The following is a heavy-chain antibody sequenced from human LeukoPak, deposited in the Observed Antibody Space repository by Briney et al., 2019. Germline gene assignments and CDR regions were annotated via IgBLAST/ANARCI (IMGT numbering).Heavy chain of an antibody. Sequence: SETLSLTCTVSGGSISSGGYYWSWIRQHPGTGVEWIEYIYYSGSTYYNPSLKSRVTISVDTSKNQFSLKLSSVTAADTAVYYCARSKFNFDYWGQGTLVTVSS. V-gene: IGHV4-31*03. J-gene: IGHJ4*02. CDR1: GGSISSGGYY. CDR3: ARSKFNFDY. CDR2: IYYSGST.